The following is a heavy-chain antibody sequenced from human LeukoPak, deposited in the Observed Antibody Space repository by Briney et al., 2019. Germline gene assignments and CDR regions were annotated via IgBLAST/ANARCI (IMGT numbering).Heavy chain of an antibody. J-gene: IGHJ6*02. D-gene: IGHD1-1*01. V-gene: IGHV3-53*01. CDR3: ARGREVSTGYYYYYGMDV. CDR2: IYSGGAT. CDR1: GFTVSSNY. Sequence: PGGSLRLSCADSGFTVSSNYMRWVRQAPGKGLEWVSVIYSGGATYNADSVKGRFTISRDNSKNTVYLQINSLRAEDTAVYYCARGREVSTGYYYYYGMDVWGQGTTVTVSS.